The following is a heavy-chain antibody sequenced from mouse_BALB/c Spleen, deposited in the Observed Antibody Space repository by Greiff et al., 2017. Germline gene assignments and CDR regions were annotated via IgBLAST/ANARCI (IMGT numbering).Heavy chain of an antibody. D-gene: IGHD2-1*01. V-gene: IGHV5-17*02. CDR1: GFTFSSFG. J-gene: IGHJ4*01. CDR2: ISSGSSTI. Sequence: EVQVVESGGGLVQPGGSRKLSCAASGFTFSSFGMHWVRQAPEKGLEWVAYISSGSSTIYYADTVKGRFTISRDNPKNTLFLQMTSLRSEDTAMYYCARLGDGNYVGAMDYWGQGTSVTVSS. CDR3: ARLGDGNYVGAMDY.